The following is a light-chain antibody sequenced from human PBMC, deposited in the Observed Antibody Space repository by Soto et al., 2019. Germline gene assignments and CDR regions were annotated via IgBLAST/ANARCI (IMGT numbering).Light chain of an antibody. V-gene: IGLV2-14*01. Sequence: QSVLTQPASVSGSPGQSITISCTGTSSDIGYYDYVSWYQHHSGKAPKLIIYEVNNRPSGVSNRFSGSKSVNTASLTISGLQAEDEADYDCSSHSSSSAYYVFGTGTKVTVL. J-gene: IGLJ1*01. CDR2: EVN. CDR3: SSHSSSSAYYV. CDR1: SSDIGYYDY.